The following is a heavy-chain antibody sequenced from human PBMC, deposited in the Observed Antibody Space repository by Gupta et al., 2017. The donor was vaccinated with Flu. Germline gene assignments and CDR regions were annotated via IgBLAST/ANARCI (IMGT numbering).Heavy chain of an antibody. J-gene: IGHJ4*02. Sequence: EVQLVQSGGGLVQSGGSLRLSCAASGFSFTYCWRSGVRQAPGKGLEWVANIKQDGSEKDYVDSVKGRFIISRDNAKNSLFLQMNGLRAEDTAVYYCVKYSSHDPAVFEHWGQGTLVSVSS. CDR3: VKYSSHDPAVFEH. CDR2: IKQDGSEK. CDR1: GFSFTYCW. V-gene: IGHV3-7*01. D-gene: IGHD5-12*01.